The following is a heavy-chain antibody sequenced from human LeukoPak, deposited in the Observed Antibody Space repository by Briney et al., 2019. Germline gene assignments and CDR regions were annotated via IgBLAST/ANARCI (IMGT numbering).Heavy chain of an antibody. CDR1: GYIFRTYW. Sequence: GESLKISCKASGYIFRTYWIAWVRQAPGKGLEWMGIIYPGDSDTRYSPSFQGQVTISADKSISTAYLQWSSLKASGTAMYYCARTSSGWYPHYYFDYWGQGTLVTVSS. J-gene: IGHJ4*02. V-gene: IGHV5-51*01. CDR3: ARTSSGWYPHYYFDY. CDR2: IYPGDSDT. D-gene: IGHD6-13*01.